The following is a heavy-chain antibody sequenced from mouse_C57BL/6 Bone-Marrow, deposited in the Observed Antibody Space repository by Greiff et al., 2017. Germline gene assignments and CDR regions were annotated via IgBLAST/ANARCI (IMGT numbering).Heavy chain of an antibody. Sequence: VQGVESGGGLVKPGGSLQLSCAASGFTFSSYAMSWVRQTPEKRLEWVATISDGGSYTYYPANVKGRFTISRDNAKNNLYLQMSHLKSEDTAMYYCARDGEAWFAYWGQGTLVTVSA. J-gene: IGHJ3*01. V-gene: IGHV5-4*01. CDR2: ISDGGSYT. CDR3: ARDGEAWFAY. CDR1: GFTFSSYA.